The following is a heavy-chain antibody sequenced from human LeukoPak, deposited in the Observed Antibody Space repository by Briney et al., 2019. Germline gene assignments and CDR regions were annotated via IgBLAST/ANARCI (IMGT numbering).Heavy chain of an antibody. CDR1: GGTFSSYA. J-gene: IGHJ5*02. V-gene: IGHV1-69*05. D-gene: IGHD1-7*01. Sequence: SAKVSCKASGGTFSSYATSWVRQAPGQGLEWMGGIIPIFGTANYAQKFQGRVTITTDESTSTAYMELSSLRSEDTAVYYCARDNYAGANWFDPWGQGTLVTVSS. CDR2: IIPIFGTA. CDR3: ARDNYAGANWFDP.